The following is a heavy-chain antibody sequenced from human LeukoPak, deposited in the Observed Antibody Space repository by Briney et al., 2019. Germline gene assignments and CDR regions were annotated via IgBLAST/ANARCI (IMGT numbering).Heavy chain of an antibody. Sequence: SQTLSLTCTVSGGSISSGGYYWSWIRQHPGKGLEWTGYIYYSGSTYYNPSLKSRVTISVDTSKNQFSLKLSSVAAADTAVYYCARVLSVVSPLGSNWFDPWGQGTLVTVSS. V-gene: IGHV4-31*03. D-gene: IGHD2/OR15-2a*01. CDR3: ARVLSVVSPLGSNWFDP. CDR2: IYYSGST. J-gene: IGHJ5*02. CDR1: GGSISSGGYY.